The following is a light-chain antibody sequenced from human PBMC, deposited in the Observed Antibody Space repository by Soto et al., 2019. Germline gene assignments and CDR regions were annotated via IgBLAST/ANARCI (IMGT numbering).Light chain of an antibody. Sequence: IVLTQSPGTMSLSPGERATLSCRASQSVSSSYLAWYQQNTGQAPSLPIYGASGRATGIPDRFSGSGSGTDFTLTISRLEPEDFAVYYCQQYASSPRTFGQGTKVDI. CDR1: QSVSSSY. V-gene: IGKV3-20*01. CDR2: GAS. J-gene: IGKJ1*01. CDR3: QQYASSPRT.